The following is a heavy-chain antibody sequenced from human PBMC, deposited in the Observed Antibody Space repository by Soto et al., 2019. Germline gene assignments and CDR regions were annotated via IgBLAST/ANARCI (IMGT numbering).Heavy chain of an antibody. CDR2: IWYDGSNK. J-gene: IGHJ5*02. CDR3: ARDRIVGATLWFDP. V-gene: IGHV3-33*01. Sequence: QVQLVESGGGVVQPGRSLRLSCAASGFTFSSYGMHWVRQAPGKGLEWVAVIWYDGSNKYYADSVKGRFTISRDNSKNTLYLQMNILRAEDTAVYYCARDRIVGATLWFDPWGQGTLVTVSS. D-gene: IGHD1-26*01. CDR1: GFTFSSYG.